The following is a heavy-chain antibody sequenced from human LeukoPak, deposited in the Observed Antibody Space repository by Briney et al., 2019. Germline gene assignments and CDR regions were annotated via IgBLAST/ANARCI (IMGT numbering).Heavy chain of an antibody. Sequence: GRSLRLSCAASGFTFSSYGMHWVRQAPGKGLEWVAVISYDGSNKYYADSVKGRFTISRDNSKNTLYLQMNSLRAEDTAVYYCATDIVVVPAANTDYWGQGALVTVSS. J-gene: IGHJ4*02. CDR1: GFTFSSYG. CDR3: ATDIVVVPAANTDY. D-gene: IGHD2-2*01. V-gene: IGHV3-30*03. CDR2: ISYDGSNK.